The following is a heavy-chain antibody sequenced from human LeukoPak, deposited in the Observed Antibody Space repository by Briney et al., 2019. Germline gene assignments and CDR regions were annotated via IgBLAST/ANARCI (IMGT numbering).Heavy chain of an antibody. CDR3: AKDRARYCSSTSCYSIWFDY. J-gene: IGHJ4*02. D-gene: IGHD2-2*01. CDR1: GFTFSSYG. Sequence: GGSLRLSCAASGFTFSSYGMHWVRQAPGKGREWVAFIRYDRSNKYYADSVKGRFTISRDNSKNTLYLQMNSLRAEDTAVYYCAKDRARYCSSTSCYSIWFDYWGQGTLVTVSS. CDR2: IRYDRSNK. V-gene: IGHV3-30*02.